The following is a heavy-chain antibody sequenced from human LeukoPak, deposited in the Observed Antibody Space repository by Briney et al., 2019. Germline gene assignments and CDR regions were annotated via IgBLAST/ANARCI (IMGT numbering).Heavy chain of an antibody. CDR1: GYTFTSYD. CDR3: ARKYGYRGSYYYYYGMDV. Sequence: GASVKVSCKASGYTFTSYDINWVRQATGQGLEWMGWMNPNSGNTGYAQKFQGRVTMTRNTSISTAYMELSSLRSEDTAVYHCARKYGYRGSYYYYYGMDVWGQGTTVTVSS. J-gene: IGHJ6*02. D-gene: IGHD5-18*01. V-gene: IGHV1-8*01. CDR2: MNPNSGNT.